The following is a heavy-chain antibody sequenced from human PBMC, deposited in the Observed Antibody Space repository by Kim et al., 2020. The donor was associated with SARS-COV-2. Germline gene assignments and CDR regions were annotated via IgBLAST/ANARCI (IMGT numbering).Heavy chain of an antibody. J-gene: IGHJ6*02. CDR2: INHSGST. CDR1: GGSFSGYY. Sequence: SETLSLTCAVYGGSFSGYYWSWIRQPPGKGWEWIGEINHSGSTHYTPSLKSRVTISVDTSKNQFSLKLRSVTAADTAVYYCARGRGIAAAGGMDVWGQGTTVTVSS. D-gene: IGHD6-13*01. V-gene: IGHV4-34*01. CDR3: ARGRGIAAAGGMDV.